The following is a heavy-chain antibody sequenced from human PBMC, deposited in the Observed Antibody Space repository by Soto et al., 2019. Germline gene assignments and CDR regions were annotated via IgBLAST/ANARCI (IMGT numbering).Heavy chain of an antibody. V-gene: IGHV4-4*07. CDR3: ARVQLWVDY. D-gene: IGHD5-18*01. CDR2: IYTIGST. CDR1: GGSSSSYY. J-gene: IGHJ4*02. Sequence: PLQTLSLTGTVSGGSSSSYYWWWIRQPAGKGLEWIGRIYTIGSTNYNPSLKSRVTISVDRSKNQFSLKLSPVTAADTAVYDCARVQLWVDYWGQGTVVTVSS.